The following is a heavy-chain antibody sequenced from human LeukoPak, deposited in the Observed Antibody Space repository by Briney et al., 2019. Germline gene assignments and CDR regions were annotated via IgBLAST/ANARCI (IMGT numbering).Heavy chain of an antibody. CDR3: ARDMWGRSLWSGNLGGHSFDY. D-gene: IGHD3-16*01. V-gene: IGHV3-20*04. CDR1: GFTFSSYW. J-gene: IGHJ4*02. Sequence: GGSLRLSCAASGFTFSSYWMSWVRQAPGKGLEWVSGINWNGGSTGYADSVKGRFTISRDNAKNSLYLQMNSLRAEDTAVYYCARDMWGRSLWSGNLGGHSFDYWGRGTLVTVSS. CDR2: INWNGGST.